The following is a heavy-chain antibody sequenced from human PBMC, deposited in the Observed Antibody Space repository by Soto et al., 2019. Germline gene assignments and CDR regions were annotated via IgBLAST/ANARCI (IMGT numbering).Heavy chain of an antibody. J-gene: IGHJ4*02. CDR3: ARLLDYYGSGSYFFDY. CDR2: TYPGDSDT. CDR1: GYSFTSYW. Sequence: GESLKISCKGSGYSFTSYWIGWVRQMPGKGLEWMGITYPGDSDTRYSPSFQGQVTISADKSISTAYLQWSSLKASDTAMHYCARLLDYYGSGSYFFDYWGQGXLVTVYS. D-gene: IGHD3-10*01. V-gene: IGHV5-51*01.